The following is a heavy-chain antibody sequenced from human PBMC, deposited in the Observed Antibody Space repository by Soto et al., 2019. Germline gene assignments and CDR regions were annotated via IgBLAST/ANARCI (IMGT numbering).Heavy chain of an antibody. CDR3: GRGGGNDAFDI. J-gene: IGHJ3*02. V-gene: IGHV4-59*01. CDR1: GGSISSYY. CDR2: IYYSGST. Sequence: TSETLSLTCTVSGGSISSYYWSWIRQPPGKGLEWIGYIYYSGSTNYNPSLKSRVTISVDTSKNQFSLKLSSVTAADTAVYYCGRGGGNDAFDIWGQGTMVTVSS. D-gene: IGHD3-16*01.